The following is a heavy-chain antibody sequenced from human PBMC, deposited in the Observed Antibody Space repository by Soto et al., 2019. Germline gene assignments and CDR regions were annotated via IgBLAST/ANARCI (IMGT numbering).Heavy chain of an antibody. CDR3: VHSPNVAVDH. J-gene: IGHJ4*01. CDR1: GESFGGFY. Sequence: SETLSLTCVVYGESFGGFYWSWVRQSPGKGLEWIGEISQTETAAYSPSLKSRVSISADTSKKQFSLTLTSVTAADTAVYYCVHSPNVAVDHWGQGTLVTVSS. V-gene: IGHV4-34*01. D-gene: IGHD2-15*01. CDR2: ISQTETA.